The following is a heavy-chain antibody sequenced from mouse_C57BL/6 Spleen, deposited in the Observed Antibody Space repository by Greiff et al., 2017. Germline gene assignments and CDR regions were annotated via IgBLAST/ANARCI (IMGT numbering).Heavy chain of an antibody. V-gene: IGHV1-22*01. CDR1: GYTFTDYN. D-gene: IGHD2-3*01. CDR2: INPNNGGT. CDR3: ARSGDGYYGAMDY. J-gene: IGHJ4*01. Sequence: EVQLQQSGPELVKPGASVKMSCKASGYTFTDYNMHWVKQSHGKSLEWIGYINPNNGGTSYNQKFKGKATLTVNKSYSTAYMELRSLTSEDSAVYYCARSGDGYYGAMDYWGQGTSVTVSS.